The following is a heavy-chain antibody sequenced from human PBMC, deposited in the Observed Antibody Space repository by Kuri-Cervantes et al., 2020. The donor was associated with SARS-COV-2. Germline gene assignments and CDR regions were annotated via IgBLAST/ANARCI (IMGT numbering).Heavy chain of an antibody. J-gene: IGHJ4*01. CDR1: GFTVGSNY. D-gene: IGHD6-19*01. Sequence: LSLTCAASGFTVGSNYMSWVRQSPGMGLESVAVISFDGRQQFYADSVKGRFTISRDNSMNPLYLQMNSLRPEDTALYYCARDVAGDLDYWGQGTLVTVSS. CDR3: ARDVAGDLDY. V-gene: IGHV3-30*03. CDR2: ISFDGRQQ.